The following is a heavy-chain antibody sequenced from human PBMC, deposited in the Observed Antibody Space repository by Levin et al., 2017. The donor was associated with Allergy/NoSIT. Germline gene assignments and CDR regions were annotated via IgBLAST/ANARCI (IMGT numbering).Heavy chain of an antibody. J-gene: IGHJ4*02. CDR1: GFTFSSYA. Sequence: GESLKIPCAASGFTFSSYAMSWVRQAPGKGLEWVSAISGSGGSTYYADSVKGRFTISRDNSKNTLYLQMNSLRAEDTAVYYCAKLEDIVVVTAIGYWGQGTLVTVSS. V-gene: IGHV3-23*01. D-gene: IGHD2-21*02. CDR3: AKLEDIVVVTAIGY. CDR2: ISGSGGST.